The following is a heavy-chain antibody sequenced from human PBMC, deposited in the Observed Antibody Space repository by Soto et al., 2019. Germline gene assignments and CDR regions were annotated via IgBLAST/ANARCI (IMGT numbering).Heavy chain of an antibody. Sequence: SETLSLTCAVYGGSFSGYYWSWIRQPPGKGLEWIGEINHSGSTNYNPSLKSRVTISVDTSKNQFSLKLSSVTAADTAVYYFARRRVRGVIKYYRGQGTLVTVSS. J-gene: IGHJ4*02. D-gene: IGHD3-10*01. V-gene: IGHV4-34*01. CDR2: INHSGST. CDR3: ARRRVRGVIKYY. CDR1: GGSFSGYY.